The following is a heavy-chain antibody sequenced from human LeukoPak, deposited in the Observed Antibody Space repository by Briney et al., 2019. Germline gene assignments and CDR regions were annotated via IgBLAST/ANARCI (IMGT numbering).Heavy chain of an antibody. J-gene: IGHJ4*02. CDR1: GFTFSSYS. V-gene: IGHV3-48*01. D-gene: IGHD5-24*01. Sequence: PGGSLRLSCAASGFTFSSYSMNWLRQAPGKGLEWVSYISSSSSTIYYADSVKGRFTISRDNAKNSLYLQMNSLGAEDTAVYYCARDGYTNFDYWGQGTLVTVSS. CDR3: ARDGYTNFDY. CDR2: ISSSSSTI.